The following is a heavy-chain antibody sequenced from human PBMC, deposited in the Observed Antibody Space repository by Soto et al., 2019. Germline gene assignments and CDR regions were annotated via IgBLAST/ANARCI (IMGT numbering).Heavy chain of an antibody. Sequence: PGGSLRLSCAASGFTFSSYGMHWVRQAPGKGLEWVAVISYDGSNKYYADSVKGRFTISRDNSKNTLYLQMNSLRAEDTAVYYCAKVSQVDYDYIWGSYRYPPGGAFDIWGQGTIVTVSS. CDR1: GFTFSSYG. CDR2: ISYDGSNK. J-gene: IGHJ3*02. D-gene: IGHD3-16*02. CDR3: AKVSQVDYDYIWGSYRYPPGGAFDI. V-gene: IGHV3-30*18.